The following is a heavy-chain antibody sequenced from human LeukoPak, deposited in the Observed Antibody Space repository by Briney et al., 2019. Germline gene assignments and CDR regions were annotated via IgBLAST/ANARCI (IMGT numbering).Heavy chain of an antibody. D-gene: IGHD3-3*01. Sequence: GGSLRLSCAASGFTFSDYYMSWIRQAPGKGLEWVSYISSSGSTIYYADSVKGRFTISRDNAKNSLYLQTNSLRAEDTAVYYCARVGITIFGVVIIGDYFDYWGQGTLVTVSS. CDR2: ISSSGSTI. CDR3: ARVGITIFGVVIIGDYFDY. J-gene: IGHJ4*02. V-gene: IGHV3-11*01. CDR1: GFTFSDYY.